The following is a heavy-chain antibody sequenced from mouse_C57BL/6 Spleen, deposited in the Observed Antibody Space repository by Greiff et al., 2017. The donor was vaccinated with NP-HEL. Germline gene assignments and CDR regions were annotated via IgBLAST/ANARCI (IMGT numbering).Heavy chain of an antibody. J-gene: IGHJ2*01. D-gene: IGHD2-4*01. CDR3: ARTHVITTGIDY. Sequence: QVQLKQSGAELVKPGASVKISCKASGYAFSSYWMNWVKQRPGQGLEWIGQIYPGDGDTNYNGKFKGKATLTADKSSSTAYMQLSSLTSADSAVYFCARTHVITTGIDYWGQGTTLTVSS. V-gene: IGHV1-80*01. CDR2: IYPGDGDT. CDR1: GYAFSSYW.